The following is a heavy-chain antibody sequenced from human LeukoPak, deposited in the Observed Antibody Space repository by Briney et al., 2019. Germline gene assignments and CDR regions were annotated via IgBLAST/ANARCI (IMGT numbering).Heavy chain of an antibody. Sequence: XXTXXVYGGSFSEYYWSWIRQPPGKGLEWVGGINHSGSTNYNPSLKSRVTISLDTSKNQFSLKLSSVTAADTAVYYCARRITVFYWFDPWDQGTLVTVSS. CDR1: GGSFSEYY. D-gene: IGHD2/OR15-2a*01. V-gene: IGHV4-34*01. CDR2: INHSGST. J-gene: IGHJ5*02. CDR3: ARRITVFYWFDP.